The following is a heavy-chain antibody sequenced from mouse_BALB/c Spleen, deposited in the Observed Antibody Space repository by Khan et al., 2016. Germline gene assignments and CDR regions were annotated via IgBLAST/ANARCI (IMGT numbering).Heavy chain of an antibody. CDR3: ARLSAGYFGY. CDR2: ISYSGSP. J-gene: IGHJ2*01. D-gene: IGHD1-2*01. Sequence: EVQLQESGPSLVKPSQTLSLTCSVTGDSITSGYWNWIRKFPGNKLEYMGYISYSGSPYYNPHLKSRISITRDTSKNQYYLQLSAVTTEDTSTYYCARLSAGYFGYWGQGTTLTVSS. CDR1: GDSITSGY. V-gene: IGHV3-8*02.